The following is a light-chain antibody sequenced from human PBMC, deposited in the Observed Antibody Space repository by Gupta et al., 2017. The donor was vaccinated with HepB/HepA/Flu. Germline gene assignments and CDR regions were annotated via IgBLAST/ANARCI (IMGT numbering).Light chain of an antibody. J-gene: IGKJ4*01. Sequence: EVVLTQSPATLSLSPGERATLSCRASQIIATYLAWYQQKPGQAPRLLIYDASNRAAGIPARFSGSGSGTDFTLTISILEPEDFGVYYCQHRINWPLTFGGGTKVEIK. CDR3: QHRINWPLT. V-gene: IGKV3-11*01. CDR1: QIIATY. CDR2: DAS.